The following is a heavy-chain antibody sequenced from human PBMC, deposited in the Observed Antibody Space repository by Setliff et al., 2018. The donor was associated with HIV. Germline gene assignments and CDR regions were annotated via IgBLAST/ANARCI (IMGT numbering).Heavy chain of an antibody. D-gene: IGHD5-18*01. CDR1: EFTFSGHW. V-gene: IGHV3-23*01. Sequence: LRLSCAASEFTFSGHWMSWVRQAPGKGLEWVTAISGSGGSTYYADSVKGRFTISRDNSKNTLYLQMNSLRAEDTAVYYCAKGLRGYSYAYYFDYWGQGTLVTVSS. CDR2: ISGSGGST. J-gene: IGHJ4*02. CDR3: AKGLRGYSYAYYFDY.